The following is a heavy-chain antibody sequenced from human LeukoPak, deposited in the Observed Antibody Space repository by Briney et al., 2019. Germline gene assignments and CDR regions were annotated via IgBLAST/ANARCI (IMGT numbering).Heavy chain of an antibody. CDR3: AKDGNSYYYDSSGPTIGYFDY. V-gene: IGHV3-30*02. D-gene: IGHD3-22*01. J-gene: IGHJ4*02. Sequence: GGSLRLSCAASGFTFSSYGMHWVRQAPGKGLEWVAFIRYDGSNKYYADSVKGRFTISRDNSKNTLYLQMNSLRAEDTAVYYCAKDGNSYYYDSSGPTIGYFDYWGQGTLVTVSS. CDR1: GFTFSSYG. CDR2: IRYDGSNK.